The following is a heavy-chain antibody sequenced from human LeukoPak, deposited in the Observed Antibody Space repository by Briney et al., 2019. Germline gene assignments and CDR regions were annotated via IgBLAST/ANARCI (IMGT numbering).Heavy chain of an antibody. CDR2: ISSSSSYI. CDR1: GFTFSSYS. D-gene: IGHD3-16*01. J-gene: IGHJ5*02. V-gene: IGHV3-21*01. Sequence: GGSLRLSCAASGFTFSSYSMNWVRQAPGKGLEWVSSISSSSSYIYYADSVKGRFTISRDNAKNSLYLQMNSLRAADTAVYYCARFPYGPYNWFDPWGQGTLVTVSS. CDR3: ARFPYGPYNWFDP.